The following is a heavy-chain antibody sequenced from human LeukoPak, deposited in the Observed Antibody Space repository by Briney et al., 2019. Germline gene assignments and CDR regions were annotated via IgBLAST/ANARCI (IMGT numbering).Heavy chain of an antibody. CDR2: IKQDGGSK. J-gene: IGHJ3*02. CDR3: ARDPGWSSFDI. V-gene: IGHV3-7*01. CDR1: GFSFSSYW. Sequence: GGSLRLSCVASGFSFSSYWMSWVRQAPGKGLEFVANIKQDGGSKNYVDSVKGRFTISRDNAENSLYLQMSSLRAEDTALYYRARDPGWSSFDIWGQGIMVTVSS. D-gene: IGHD2-15*01.